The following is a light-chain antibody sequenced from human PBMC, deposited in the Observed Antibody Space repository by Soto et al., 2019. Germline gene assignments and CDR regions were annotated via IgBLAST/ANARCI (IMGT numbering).Light chain of an antibody. V-gene: IGKV3D-15*01. CDR1: RFVSST. Sequence: IAMAQSPVTLSLSPGERATLTCTPGRFVSSTLAWYQQKPGEAPPRLIYGASSRATAISARFSGSGSAREFSLTISNLQSEEFAVYFCQQYHNRPPITFGQGTRLEIK. CDR3: QQYHNRPPIT. J-gene: IGKJ5*01. CDR2: GAS.